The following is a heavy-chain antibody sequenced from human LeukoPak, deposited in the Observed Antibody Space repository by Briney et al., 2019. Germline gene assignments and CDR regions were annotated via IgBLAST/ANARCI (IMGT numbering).Heavy chain of an antibody. CDR1: GFTFSNYN. V-gene: IGHV3-21*06. CDR3: SSVPNDYDSGGYC. J-gene: IGHJ4*02. CDR2: ITSRSSYR. D-gene: IGHD3-22*01. Sequence: GGSLRLSCAASGFTFSNYNMNWVRQAPGKGPEWVSSITSRSSYRYYADSVKGRFTNSRDNAKNSLYLQMNSLRAEATAVYYCSSVPNDYDSGGYCWGQGTLVTVSS.